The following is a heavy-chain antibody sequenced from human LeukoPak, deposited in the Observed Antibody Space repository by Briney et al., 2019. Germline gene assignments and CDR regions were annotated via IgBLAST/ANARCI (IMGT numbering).Heavy chain of an antibody. J-gene: IGHJ3*02. Sequence: PGGSLRLSCAASGFTFSSYGMHWVRQAPGKGLEWVAFIRYDGNNKYYGDSMKGRFTISRDNSKNRLYLQMNSLRAEDTAVYYCARERRDAFDIWGQGTMVTVSS. CDR2: IRYDGNNK. V-gene: IGHV3-30*02. CDR3: ARERRDAFDI. CDR1: GFTFSSYG.